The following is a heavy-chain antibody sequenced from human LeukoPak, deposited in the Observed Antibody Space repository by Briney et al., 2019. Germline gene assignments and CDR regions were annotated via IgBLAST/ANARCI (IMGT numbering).Heavy chain of an antibody. CDR2: ISYDGSNT. Sequence: PGRSLRLSCAASGFTFSSYAMHWVRQAPGKGLEWVAAISYDGSNTYYADSVKGRFTISRDNPKNTLYLQMNSLRDEDTAVYHCAKSKSEHFVRFCFDSWGQGTLVTVSA. J-gene: IGHJ4*02. CDR1: GFTFSSYA. V-gene: IGHV3-30*18. D-gene: IGHD3-3*02. CDR3: AKSKSEHFVRFCFDS.